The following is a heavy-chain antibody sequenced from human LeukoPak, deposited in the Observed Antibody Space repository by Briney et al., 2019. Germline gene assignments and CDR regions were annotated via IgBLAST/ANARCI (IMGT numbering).Heavy chain of an antibody. D-gene: IGHD3-22*01. J-gene: IGHJ4*02. Sequence: GGSLRLSCAASGFTFSDHYMDWVRQAPGKGLEWVGRTRSKANSYTTEYAASVTGRFTFSRDDSKNLVYLQMNSLKTEDTAVYYCTRDDITMIVEVPPLDWGQGTLVTVSS. CDR3: TRDDITMIVEVPPLD. CDR2: TRSKANSYTT. V-gene: IGHV3-72*01. CDR1: GFTFSDHY.